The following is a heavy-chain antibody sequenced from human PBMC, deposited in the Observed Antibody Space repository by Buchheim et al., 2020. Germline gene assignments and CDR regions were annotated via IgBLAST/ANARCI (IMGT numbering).Heavy chain of an antibody. CDR2: INYSGST. Sequence: QLQLQESGPGLVKPSETLSLTCTVSGGSISSSSYYWGWIRQPPGKGLEWIGSINYSGSTYYNPSLKSRVTISVDTSKNQFSLKLSSVTAADTAVYYCARRTISSGWYFPFDYWGQGTL. CDR3: ARRTISSGWYFPFDY. V-gene: IGHV4-39*01. D-gene: IGHD6-19*01. J-gene: IGHJ4*02. CDR1: GGSISSSSYY.